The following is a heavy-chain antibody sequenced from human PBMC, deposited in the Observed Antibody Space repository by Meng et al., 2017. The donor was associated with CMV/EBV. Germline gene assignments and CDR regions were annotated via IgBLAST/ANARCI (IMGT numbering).Heavy chain of an antibody. CDR2: VYYSGSA. J-gene: IGHJ6*02. V-gene: IGHV4-39*07. CDR3: ASYGYSGYYYYYGMDV. D-gene: IGHD5-12*01. Sequence: GSLRLSCTVSGGSISSSSYYWGWTRQPLGRGREWIGSVYYSGSAYYNPSLKSRVTLSVDTSKNQFSLKLSSVTAADTAVYYCASYGYSGYYYYYGMDVWGQGTTVTVS. CDR1: GGSISSSSYY.